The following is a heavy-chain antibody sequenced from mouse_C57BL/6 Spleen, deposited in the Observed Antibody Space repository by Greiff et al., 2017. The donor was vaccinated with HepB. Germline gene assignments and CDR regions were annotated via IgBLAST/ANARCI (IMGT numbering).Heavy chain of an antibody. D-gene: IGHD2-2*01. J-gene: IGHJ4*01. V-gene: IGHV1-19*01. CDR2: INPYNGGT. CDR3: ASPLWLRGAMDY. CDR1: GSTFTDYY. Sequence: EVQLQQSGPVLVKPGASVKMSCKASGSTFTDYYMNWVKQSHGKSLEWIGVINPYNGGTSYNQKFKGKATLTVDKSSSTAYMELNSLTSEDSAVYYCASPLWLRGAMDYWGQGTSVTVSS.